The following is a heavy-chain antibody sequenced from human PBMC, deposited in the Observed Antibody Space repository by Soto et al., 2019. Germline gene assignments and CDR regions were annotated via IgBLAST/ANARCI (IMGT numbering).Heavy chain of an antibody. J-gene: IGHJ4*02. CDR3: ARGEVRTTFRH. V-gene: IGHV4-31*03. CDR1: GASINSGGYY. Sequence: SETLSLTCTVSGASINSGGYYWTWIRQHPGKGLEWIGYIYDSGTTYYNPSLKSRLTISTDTSKNQLSLKLSSVTAADTAVYFCARGEVRTTFRHWGQGTLVT. CDR2: IYDSGTT. D-gene: IGHD3-10*01.